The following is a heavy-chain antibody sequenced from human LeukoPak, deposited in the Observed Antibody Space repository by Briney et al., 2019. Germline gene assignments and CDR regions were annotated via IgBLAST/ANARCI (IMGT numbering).Heavy chain of an antibody. Sequence: GASVKVSCKASGYTFTSYYMHWVRQAPGQGLEWMGIINPSGGSTSYAQKFQGRVTMTEDTSTDTAYMELSSLRSEDTAVYYCATRAPPEWELPNWGQGTLVTVSS. J-gene: IGHJ4*02. D-gene: IGHD1-26*01. CDR1: GYTFTSYY. CDR3: ATRAPPEWELPN. CDR2: INPSGGST. V-gene: IGHV1-46*01.